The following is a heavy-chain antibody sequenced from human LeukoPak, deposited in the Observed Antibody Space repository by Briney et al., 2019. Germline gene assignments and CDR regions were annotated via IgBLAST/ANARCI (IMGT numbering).Heavy chain of an antibody. V-gene: IGHV4-59*12. D-gene: IGHD3-10*01. CDR1: GGSISSYY. CDR2: IYYSGST. CDR3: ARDYGTGAFDI. Sequence: SETPSLTCTVSGGSISSYYWSWIRQPPGKGLEWIGYIYYSGSTNYNPSLKSRVTISVDTSKNQFSLKLSSVTAADTAVYYCARDYGTGAFDIWGQGTMVTVSS. J-gene: IGHJ3*02.